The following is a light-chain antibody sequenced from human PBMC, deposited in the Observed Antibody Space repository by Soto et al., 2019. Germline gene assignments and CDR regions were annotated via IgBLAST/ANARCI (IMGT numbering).Light chain of an antibody. V-gene: IGKV3-15*01. CDR1: QSVSSN. Sequence: EIVMTQSPATLSVSPGERATLSCRASQSVSSNLAWYQQKPGQAPRLLIYGVSTRATGIPARFSGSGSGTEFTLTISSLQSEDFAVHYCQQYNNWPLYTFGQGTKLEIK. J-gene: IGKJ2*01. CDR3: QQYNNWPLYT. CDR2: GVS.